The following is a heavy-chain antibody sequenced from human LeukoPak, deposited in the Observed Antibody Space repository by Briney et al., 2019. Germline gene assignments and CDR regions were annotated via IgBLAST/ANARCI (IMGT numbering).Heavy chain of an antibody. CDR3: ARDITVVVVAATLYS. V-gene: IGHV1-3*01. D-gene: IGHD2-15*01. CDR1: GYTFTSYA. J-gene: IGHJ5*02. Sequence: ASVKVSCKASGYTFTSYAMHWVRQAPGQRLEWMGWINAGNGNTKYSQKFQGRVTITRDTSASTAYMELSSLRSEDTAVYYCARDITVVVVAATLYSWGQGTLSPSPQ. CDR2: INAGNGNT.